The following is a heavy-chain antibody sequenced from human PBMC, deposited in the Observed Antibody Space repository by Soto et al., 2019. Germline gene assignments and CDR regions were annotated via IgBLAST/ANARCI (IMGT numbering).Heavy chain of an antibody. CDR1: GYNLTNHG. V-gene: IGHV1-18*04. D-gene: IGHD3-16*02. Sequence: AQLMQSGPEVRKPGASVKVSCRASGYNLTNHGNSWVRQAPGQGLEWMGWINPYDGETDYVARGQGRFSMSTATTTATVYLDRRSLKSEATSVYSCARGYYDYSGGTYRRNAALDIWGQGTTVTVSS. CDR2: INPYDGET. J-gene: IGHJ3*02. CDR3: ARGYYDYSGGTYRRNAALDI.